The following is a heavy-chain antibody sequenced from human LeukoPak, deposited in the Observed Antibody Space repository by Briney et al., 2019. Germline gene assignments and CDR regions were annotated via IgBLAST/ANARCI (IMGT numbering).Heavy chain of an antibody. J-gene: IGHJ4*02. D-gene: IGHD2-15*01. CDR1: GGSFSGYY. V-gene: IGHV4-34*01. Sequence: SETLSLTCAVYGGSFSGYYWSWIRQPPGKGLEWIGEINHSGSTNYNPSLKSRVTISVDTSKNQFSSKLSSVTAADTAVYYCARDPVVVAATYFDYWGQGTLVTVSS. CDR2: INHSGST. CDR3: ARDPVVVAATYFDY.